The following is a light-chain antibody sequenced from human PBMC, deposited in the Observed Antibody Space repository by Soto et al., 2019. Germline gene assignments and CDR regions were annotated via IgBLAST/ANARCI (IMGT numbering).Light chain of an antibody. CDR3: QQYYSTPLT. CDR1: QSVLYSSNNMNY. J-gene: IGKJ4*01. Sequence: DIVMTQSPDSLAVSLGERATINCKSSQSVLYSSNNMNYLSWYQQKPGQPPKLLIYWASTRESGVPDRFSGSGSGTDFTLTISSLQAEDVAVYSCQQYYSTPLTFGGGTKVEIK. CDR2: WAS. V-gene: IGKV4-1*01.